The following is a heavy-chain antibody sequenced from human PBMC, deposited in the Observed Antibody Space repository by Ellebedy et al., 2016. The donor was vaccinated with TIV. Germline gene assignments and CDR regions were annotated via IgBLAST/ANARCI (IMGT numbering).Heavy chain of an antibody. V-gene: IGHV4-39*07. J-gene: IGHJ6*02. Sequence: MPSETLSLTCTVSGGSVSCSTYYWGWVRQPPGKGLEWLGSVHYSGSTYYNPSPGSRVTISADTSKNQFSLNLTSVTAADTAVYYCVRGLGYCTNGVCRMDVWGQGTTVTVSS. CDR3: VRGLGYCTNGVCRMDV. D-gene: IGHD2-8*01. CDR1: GGSVSCSTYY. CDR2: VHYSGST.